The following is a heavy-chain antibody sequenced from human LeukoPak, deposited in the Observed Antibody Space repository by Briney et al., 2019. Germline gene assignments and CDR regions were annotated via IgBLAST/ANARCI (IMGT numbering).Heavy chain of an antibody. Sequence: ASVKVSCKASGYTFTGYYMHWVRQAPGQGLEWMGRIIPIFGTANYAQKFQGRVTITTDESTSTAYMELSSLRSEDTAVYYCASIEYSSSGGRYYYYMDVWGKGTTVTVSS. CDR3: ASIEYSSSGGRYYYYMDV. J-gene: IGHJ6*03. V-gene: IGHV1-69*05. D-gene: IGHD6-6*01. CDR2: IIPIFGTA. CDR1: GYTFTGYY.